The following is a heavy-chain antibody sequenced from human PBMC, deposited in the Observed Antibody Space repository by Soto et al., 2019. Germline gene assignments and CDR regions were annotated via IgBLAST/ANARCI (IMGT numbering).Heavy chain of an antibody. Sequence: QVHLVESGGDVVQPGKSLTLSCAASGFTFNSYGIHWAPGKGLEWVAVTSHDGGHKFYGHSVKGRFTISRDNSQNTVTLQMNSLRADDTAVYYCAKDRSKAGHRSDDCYGMGVWGQGTTVTV. V-gene: IGHV3-30*18. CDR3: AKDRSKAGHRSDDCYGMGV. J-gene: IGHJ6*02. D-gene: IGHD6-6*01. CDR1: GFTFNSYG. CDR2: TSHDGGHK.